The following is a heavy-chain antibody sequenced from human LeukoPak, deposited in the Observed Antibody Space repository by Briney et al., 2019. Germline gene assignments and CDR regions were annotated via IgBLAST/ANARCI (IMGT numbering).Heavy chain of an antibody. D-gene: IGHD3-16*02. CDR2: IYYSGST. V-gene: IGHV4-39*07. J-gene: IGHJ4*02. Sequence: SETLSLTCTVSGGSISSSSYYWGWIRQPPGKGLEWIGSIYYSGSTYYNTSLKSRVTISVDTSKNQFSLKLSSATAADTAVYYCARERRLAHDYVWGSYRYYFDYWGQGTLVTVSS. CDR1: GGSISSSSYY. CDR3: ARERRLAHDYVWGSYRYYFDY.